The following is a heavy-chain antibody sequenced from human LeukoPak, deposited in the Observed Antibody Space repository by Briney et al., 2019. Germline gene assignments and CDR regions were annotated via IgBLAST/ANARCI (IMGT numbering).Heavy chain of an antibody. CDR2: IWFDGSKN. CDR3: ARAPYTTGRSFYFDS. V-gene: IGHV3-33*01. CDR1: GFTFRNYG. J-gene: IGHJ4*02. Sequence: GRSLRLSCAASGFTFRNYGMHWVRQAPGKGLGWVANIWFDGSKNYYVDSVKGRFTISRDNFNNTLYLQMNSLRAEDTALYYCARAPYTTGRSFYFDSWGQGTLVTVSS. D-gene: IGHD2-2*02.